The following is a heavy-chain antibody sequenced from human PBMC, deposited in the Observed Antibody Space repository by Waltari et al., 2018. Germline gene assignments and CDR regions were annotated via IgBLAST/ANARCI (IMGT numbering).Heavy chain of an antibody. CDR2: IYSGGNA. Sequence: EVQLVESGGGLIQPGGSLRSSCAASGFTVSNNYMSLVRQAPGTGLEWVSVIYSGGNAYYADSWNGRFTISRDNSKNTVYLQMNSLSAEDTALYYCARFSHKDYWGQGILVTVSS. CDR1: GFTVSNNY. CDR3: ARFSHKDY. V-gene: IGHV3-53*01. J-gene: IGHJ4*02.